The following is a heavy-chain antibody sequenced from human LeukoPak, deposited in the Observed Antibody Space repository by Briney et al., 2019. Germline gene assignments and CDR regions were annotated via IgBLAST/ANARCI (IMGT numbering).Heavy chain of an antibody. D-gene: IGHD2-2*01. J-gene: IGHJ4*02. Sequence: ASVKVSCKASGYTFIGYYMHWVRQAPGQGLEWMGWINPNSGGTNYAQKFQGRVTMTRDTSISTAYMELSRLRSDDTAVYYCARDPMYCSSTSCYASFDYWGQGTLVTVSS. CDR1: GYTFIGYY. CDR2: INPNSGGT. CDR3: ARDPMYCSSTSCYASFDY. V-gene: IGHV1-2*02.